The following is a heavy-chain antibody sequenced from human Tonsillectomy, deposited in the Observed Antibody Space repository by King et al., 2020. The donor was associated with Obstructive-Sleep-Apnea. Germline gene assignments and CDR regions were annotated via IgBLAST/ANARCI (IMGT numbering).Heavy chain of an antibody. CDR1: GFTFSRYA. Sequence: VQLVESGGGVVQPGRSLRLSCAASGFTFSRYAMHWVRQAPGKGLEWVAAISYDGSNKYYADSVKGRFTISRDNSKNTLYLQMSSLRAEDTAVYYCARDLYYYDSSGYYYEIDYYGMDVWGQGTTVTVSS. CDR2: ISYDGSNK. CDR3: ARDLYYYDSSGYYYEIDYYGMDV. J-gene: IGHJ6*02. D-gene: IGHD3-22*01. V-gene: IGHV3-30-3*01.